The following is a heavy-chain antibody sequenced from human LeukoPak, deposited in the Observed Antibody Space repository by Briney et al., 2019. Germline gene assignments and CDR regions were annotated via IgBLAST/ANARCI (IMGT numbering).Heavy chain of an antibody. CDR3: ATQDDSSGRTFDY. CDR1: GYTLTELT. V-gene: IGHV1-24*01. D-gene: IGHD3-22*01. J-gene: IGHJ4*02. CDR2: FDPEDGET. Sequence: GASVKVSCKVSGYTLTELTMHWVRQAPGKGLEWMGGFDPEDGETIYAQKFQGRVTMAEDTSTDTAYMELSSLRSEDTAVYYCATQDDSSGRTFDYWGQGTLVTVSS.